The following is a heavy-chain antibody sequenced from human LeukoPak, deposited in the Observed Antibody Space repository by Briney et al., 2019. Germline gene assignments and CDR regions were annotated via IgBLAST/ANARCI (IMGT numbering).Heavy chain of an antibody. CDR1: GGSISNGGYF. D-gene: IGHD1-26*01. CDR2: FYSTGTP. CDR3: ARDPLGNGSYN. Sequence: SETLSLNCTVCGGSISNGGYFWRWIRQHPGKGLEWIGYFYSTGTPYYNPSLKIRVTISVDTSKNEFSRKLSSETAADTPVNYCARDPLGNGSYNWGQGTLVTVSS. J-gene: IGHJ4*02. V-gene: IGHV4-31*03.